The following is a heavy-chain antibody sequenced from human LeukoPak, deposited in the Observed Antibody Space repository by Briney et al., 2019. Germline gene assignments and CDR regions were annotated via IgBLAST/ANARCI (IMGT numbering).Heavy chain of an antibody. J-gene: IGHJ4*02. V-gene: IGHV3-23*01. Sequence: PGGSLRLSCAAAGFTFSSDAMSWVRQAPGKGLEWVSAISGSGGSKYYADSVKGRFTISRDNSKNTLYLQMNSLRAEDTAVYYCAIAVDTAEFDSWGPGTLVTVSS. CDR2: ISGSGGSK. CDR3: AIAVDTAEFDS. D-gene: IGHD5-18*01. CDR1: GFTFSSDA.